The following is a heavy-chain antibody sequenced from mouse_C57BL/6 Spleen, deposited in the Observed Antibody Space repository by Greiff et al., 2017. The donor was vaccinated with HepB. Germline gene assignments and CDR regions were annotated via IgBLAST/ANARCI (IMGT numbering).Heavy chain of an antibody. V-gene: IGHV1-26*01. Sequence: VQLQQSGPELVKPGASVKISCKASGYTFTDYYMNWVKQSHGKSLEWIGDINPNNGGTSYNQKFKGKATLTVDKSSSTAYMELRSLTSEDSAVYYCARRRGYYYFDYWGQGTTLTVSS. D-gene: IGHD2-3*01. CDR3: ARRRGYYYFDY. CDR1: GYTFTDYY. CDR2: INPNNGGT. J-gene: IGHJ2*01.